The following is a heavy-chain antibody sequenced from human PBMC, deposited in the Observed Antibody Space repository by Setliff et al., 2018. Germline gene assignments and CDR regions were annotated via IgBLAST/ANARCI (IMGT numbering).Heavy chain of an antibody. D-gene: IGHD4-4*01. CDR1: GGSISSGSYY. CDR2: IYYIGST. Sequence: SETLSLTCTVSGGSISSGSYYWTWIRQHPGKGLEWIGYIYYIGSTYYNPSLKSRVTISVDTSQNQFSLRLSSVTAADTAVYYCARGTTNLNYYYYIDVWGKGTTVTVSS. CDR3: ARGTTNLNYYYYIDV. J-gene: IGHJ6*03. V-gene: IGHV4-31*03.